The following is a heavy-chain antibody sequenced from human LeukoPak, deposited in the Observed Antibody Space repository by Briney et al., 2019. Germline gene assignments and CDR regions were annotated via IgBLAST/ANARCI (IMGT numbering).Heavy chain of an antibody. J-gene: IGHJ3*02. V-gene: IGHV3-7*03. CDR2: IKLDGSDK. CDR1: GFTFSSYW. Sequence: SGGSLRLSCAASGFTFSSYWMSWVRQAPGKGLEWVADIKLDGSDKSYVDSVKGRFTISGDNAENSLYLQLNSLRAEDTAVYYCAKDRPEYYYDSSGYGGAFDIWGQGTMVTVSS. D-gene: IGHD3-22*01. CDR3: AKDRPEYYYDSSGYGGAFDI.